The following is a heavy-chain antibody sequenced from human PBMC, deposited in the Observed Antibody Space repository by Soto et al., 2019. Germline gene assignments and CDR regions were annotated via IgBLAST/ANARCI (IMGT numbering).Heavy chain of an antibody. CDR1: GFTFSSYS. J-gene: IGHJ6*02. CDR3: ARDSTPILITMVRGVRYVTDV. D-gene: IGHD3-10*01. V-gene: IGHV3-21*01. Sequence: GGSLRLSCAASGFTFSSYSMNWVRQAPGEGLEWVSSISSSSSYIYYADSVKGRFTISRDNAKNSLYLQMNSLRAEDTAVYYCARDSTPILITMVRGVRYVTDVWGPGTTVTVSS. CDR2: ISSSSSYI.